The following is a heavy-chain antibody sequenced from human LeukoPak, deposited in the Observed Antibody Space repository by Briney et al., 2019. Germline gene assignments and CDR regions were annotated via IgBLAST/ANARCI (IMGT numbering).Heavy chain of an antibody. CDR3: AKVVTVTMRGVFDI. Sequence: PGGSLRLSCAASGFTFSGYWMHWVRQAPGKGLEWVANIKQDGSVKYYVDSVKGRFTISRDNAKNSLFLQMNSLRAEDTAVYYCAKVVTVTMRGVFDIWGQGTMVTVSS. J-gene: IGHJ3*02. CDR1: GFTFSGYW. V-gene: IGHV3-7*03. CDR2: IKQDGSVK. D-gene: IGHD4-17*01.